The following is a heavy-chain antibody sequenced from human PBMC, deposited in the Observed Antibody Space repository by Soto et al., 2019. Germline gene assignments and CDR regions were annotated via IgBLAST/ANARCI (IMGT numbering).Heavy chain of an antibody. V-gene: IGHV3-7*01. CDR3: SLARNF. Sequence: EVQLVESGGGLVQPGGSLRLSCAASGFTFSSSWMDCVRQAPWKGLEWVANINQDGSEKHYIDSVKGRFTISSDNAQSSLYRQMNNLPAEDSALYYFSLARNFWVQGALVTLS. CDR2: INQDGSEK. CDR1: GFTFSSSW. J-gene: IGHJ4*02.